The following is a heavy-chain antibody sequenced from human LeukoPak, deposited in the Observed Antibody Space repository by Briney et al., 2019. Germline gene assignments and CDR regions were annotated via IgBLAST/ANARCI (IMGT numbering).Heavy chain of an antibody. D-gene: IGHD3-10*01. CDR1: GFTFSSYE. CDR3: ARARSGLLWFGELLFLFDY. J-gene: IGHJ4*02. CDR2: ISSSGSTI. Sequence: QPGGSLRLSCAASGFTFSSYEMNWVRQAPGKGLEWVSYISSSGSTIYYADSVKGRFTISRDNAKNSLYLQMNSLRAEDTAVYYCARARSGLLWFGELLFLFDYWGQGTLVTVSS. V-gene: IGHV3-48*03.